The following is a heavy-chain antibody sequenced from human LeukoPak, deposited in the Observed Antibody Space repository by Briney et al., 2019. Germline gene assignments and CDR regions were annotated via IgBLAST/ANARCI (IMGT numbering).Heavy chain of an antibody. J-gene: IGHJ3*02. D-gene: IGHD3-16*01. CDR2: ISSFSGTI. V-gene: IGHV3-48*01. CDR3: ARRYVHGTLHAFDI. CDR1: GITFSSYS. Sequence: PGGSLRLSCVASGITFSSYSMNWVRQAPGKGLEWVSYISSFSGTINYADSVKGRFTISRDNAKNSLYLQMNSLRAEDTAVYYCARRYVHGTLHAFDIWGQGTMVTVSS.